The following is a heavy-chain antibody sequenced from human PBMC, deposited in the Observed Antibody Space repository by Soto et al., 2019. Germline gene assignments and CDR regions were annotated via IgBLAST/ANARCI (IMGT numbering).Heavy chain of an antibody. J-gene: IGHJ6*02. Sequence: GGSLRLSCAASGFSFSSYGMHWVRQAPGKGLEWVAVISYDGSNKYYADSVKGRFTISRDNSKNTLYLQMNSLRAEDTAVYYCAKSVVPGAYYLTGAYHYGLAVRAQGSTVPVSS. D-gene: IGHD2-2*01. CDR1: GFSFSSYG. CDR3: AKSVVPGAYYLTGAYHYGLAV. CDR2: ISYDGSNK. V-gene: IGHV3-30*18.